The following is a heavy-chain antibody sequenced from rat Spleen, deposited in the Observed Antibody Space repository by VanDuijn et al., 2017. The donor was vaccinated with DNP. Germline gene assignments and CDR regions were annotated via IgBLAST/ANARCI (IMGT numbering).Heavy chain of an antibody. CDR2: IYTGSGGT. CDR1: GYTFTTYY. Sequence: QVQLQQSGAELAKPGSSVKISCKASGYTFTTYYIGWIKQTTGQGLEYIGYIYTGSGGTNYNEKFKGKATLTVDKSSSTAFMQLSSLTPDDSAVYYCASSWVGVRGIWFAFWGKGTLVTVSS. J-gene: IGHJ3*01. V-gene: IGHV1-43*01. CDR3: ASSWVGVRGIWFAF. D-gene: IGHD4-3*01.